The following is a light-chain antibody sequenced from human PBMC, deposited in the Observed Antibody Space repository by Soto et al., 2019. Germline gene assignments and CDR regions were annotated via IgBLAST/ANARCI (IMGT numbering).Light chain of an antibody. J-gene: IGKJ4*01. V-gene: IGKV3-11*01. CDR2: DAS. Sequence: EIILTQSPATLSLSPGERATLSCRASQSVSSYLAWYQHKPGQAPRLLIYDASTRATGIPARFSGSGSGTAFTLTISSLEPEDFAVYYCQQRSTPLTFGGGTKVEIK. CDR3: QQRSTPLT. CDR1: QSVSSY.